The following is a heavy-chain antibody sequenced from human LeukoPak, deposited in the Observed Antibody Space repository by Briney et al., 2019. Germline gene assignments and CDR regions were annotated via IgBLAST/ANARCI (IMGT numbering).Heavy chain of an antibody. CDR2: IYASGST. V-gene: IGHV4-61*02. J-gene: IGHJ4*02. CDR3: ARRVTGLVRYGEISYFDY. Sequence: PSQTLSLTCTVSGGSISTGSDYWSWIRQPAGKGLEWIGRIYASGSTYQNPSLRGRVTMSVDTSKNQFSLKLSSVTAADTAVYYCARRVTGLVRYGEISYFDYWGQGTLVTVSS. CDR1: GGSISTGSDY. D-gene: IGHD6-19*01.